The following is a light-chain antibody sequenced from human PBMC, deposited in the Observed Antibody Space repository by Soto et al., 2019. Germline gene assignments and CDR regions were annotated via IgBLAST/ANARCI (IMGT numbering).Light chain of an antibody. V-gene: IGKV3-20*01. CDR3: QQYDNSPLT. CDR1: QVVNSDY. Sequence: EIVLTQSPGTLSLSPGERATLSCGASQVVNSDYFGWFQLKPGEAPRLLIYGANRRATGIPHRFSGSGSGTDFTLTINRLEPEDFAMYYCQQYDNSPLTFGRGSRIEIK. J-gene: IGKJ4*02. CDR2: GAN.